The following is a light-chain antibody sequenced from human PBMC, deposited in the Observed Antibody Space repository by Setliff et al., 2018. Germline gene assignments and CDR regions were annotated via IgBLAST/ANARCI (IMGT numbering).Light chain of an antibody. CDR3: SSYAASYNPYV. CDR2: EVN. V-gene: IGLV2-8*01. Sequence: QSALTQPPSASGSPGQSLTISCTGTSDDIGAYKFVSWYQQHPGKAPKLIIYEVNKRPSGVPDRFSASKSGNTASLTVSGLQPEDEADYYCSSYAASYNPYVFGTGTKVTVL. CDR1: SDDIGAYKF. J-gene: IGLJ1*01.